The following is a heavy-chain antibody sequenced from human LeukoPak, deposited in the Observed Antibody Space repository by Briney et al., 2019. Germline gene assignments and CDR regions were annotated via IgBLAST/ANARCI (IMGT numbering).Heavy chain of an antibody. D-gene: IGHD2-2*01. CDR2: ISAYNGNT. J-gene: IGHJ5*02. V-gene: IGHV1-18*01. CDR3: ARDEYQPRNWFDP. Sequence: ISAYNGNTNYAQKLQGRVTMTTDTSTSTVYMELSSLRSDDTAVYYCARDEYQPRNWFDPWGQGTLVTVSS.